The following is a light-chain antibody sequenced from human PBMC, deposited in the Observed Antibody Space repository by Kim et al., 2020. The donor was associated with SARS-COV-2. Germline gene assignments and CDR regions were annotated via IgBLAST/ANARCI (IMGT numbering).Light chain of an antibody. CDR3: QGWGSSSDYV. CDR2: YDS. J-gene: IGLJ1*01. Sequence: SYELTQPPSVSVAPGKTARITCGGNNIGSKSVHWYQQKPGQAPVLVIYYDSDRPAGIPERFSGSNSGNTTTLTISRVEAGDEAEYYCQGWGSSSDYVFGT. V-gene: IGLV3-21*04. CDR1: NIGSKS.